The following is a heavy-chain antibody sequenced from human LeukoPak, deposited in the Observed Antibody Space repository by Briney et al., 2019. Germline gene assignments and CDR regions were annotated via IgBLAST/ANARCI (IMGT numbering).Heavy chain of an antibody. CDR3: ARDRGYDILTGYPNWFDP. CDR2: ISAYNGNT. J-gene: IGHJ5*01. D-gene: IGHD3-9*01. CDR1: GYTFTSYG. Sequence: ASVKVSCKASGYTFTSYGISWVRQAPGQGLEWMGWISAYNGNTNYAQKLQGRVTMTTDTSTSTAYMELRSLRSDDTAVYYCARDRGYDILTGYPNWFDPWGQGTTVTVSS. V-gene: IGHV1-18*01.